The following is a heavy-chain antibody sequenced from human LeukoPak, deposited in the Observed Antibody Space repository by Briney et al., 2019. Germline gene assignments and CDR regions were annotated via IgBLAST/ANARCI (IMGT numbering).Heavy chain of an antibody. J-gene: IGHJ4*02. V-gene: IGHV1-46*04. CDR2: LKSSSDTT. CDR1: GYTFTSYH. Sequence: GAPVKVPCKTFGYTFTSYHMHWVGQDPGQAHEWVGILKSSSDTTVCAQNLQGRITVTRDTATSTVYMELSSLGSEGTAHYSYNFDVWGPGTLVTVSS. CDR3: NFDV. D-gene: IGHD2-15*01.